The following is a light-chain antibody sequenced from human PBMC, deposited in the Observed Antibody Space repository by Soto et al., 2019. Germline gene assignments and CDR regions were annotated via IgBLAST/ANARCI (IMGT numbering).Light chain of an antibody. Sequence: DLQMTQSPPSLSAFVGDRVTITCRASQTIRSYLHWYQQKPGKAPKLLIYASSHLQSGVPSRFSGSGSGTDFTLTIRSLQPEDFATYYCQQTYSTPQTFGQGTKLEIK. J-gene: IGKJ2*01. CDR1: QTIRSY. CDR2: ASS. V-gene: IGKV1-39*01. CDR3: QQTYSTPQT.